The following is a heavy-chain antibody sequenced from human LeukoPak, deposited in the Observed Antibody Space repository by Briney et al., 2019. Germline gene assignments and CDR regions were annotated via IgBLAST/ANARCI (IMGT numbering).Heavy chain of an antibody. CDR3: ARDLEGGSYFSDY. CDR2: IYYSGST. CDR1: GGSISSSSYY. J-gene: IGHJ4*02. V-gene: IGHV4-39*02. D-gene: IGHD1-26*01. Sequence: SETLSLTCTVSGGSISSSSYYWGWIRQPPGKGLEWIGSIYYSGSTYYNPSLKSRVTISVDTSKNQFSLKLSSVTAADTAVYYCARDLEGGSYFSDYWGQGTLVTVSS.